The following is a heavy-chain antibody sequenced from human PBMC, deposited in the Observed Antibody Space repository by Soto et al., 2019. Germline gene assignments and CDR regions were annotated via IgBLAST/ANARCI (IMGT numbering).Heavy chain of an antibody. Sequence: QVLLQESGPGLVQPSGTLSLSCAVSGGSISSSHFWGWVRQPPGKGLEWVGDISHSGSVNYNPSPRSRVTILIDKSKNQFALNLNSVTAADTAVYYCARSFGWSAIDYWGEGTLVIVCS. V-gene: IGHV4-4*02. CDR2: ISHSGSV. CDR1: GGSISSSHF. D-gene: IGHD3-9*01. J-gene: IGHJ4*02. CDR3: ARSFGWSAIDY.